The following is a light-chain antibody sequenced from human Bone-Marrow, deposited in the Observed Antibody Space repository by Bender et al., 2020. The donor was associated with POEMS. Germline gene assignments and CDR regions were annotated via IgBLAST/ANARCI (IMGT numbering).Light chain of an antibody. CDR3: SSYTGSPTFVV. Sequence: QSALSQPPSASGSPGQSVTISCTGTSSDVGGYNYVSWYQQHPGKAPKLMIYEINKRPSGVPARFSGSKSGNTASLTISGLQAEDEADYYCSSYTGSPTFVVFGGGTRLTVL. CDR2: EIN. CDR1: SSDVGGYNY. J-gene: IGLJ3*02. V-gene: IGLV2-8*01.